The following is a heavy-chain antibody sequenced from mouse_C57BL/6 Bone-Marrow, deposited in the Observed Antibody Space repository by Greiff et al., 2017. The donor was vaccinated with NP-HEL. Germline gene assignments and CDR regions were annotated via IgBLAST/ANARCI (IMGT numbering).Heavy chain of an antibody. CDR3: ARPHYYVGSPPWFAY. CDR2: IDPEDGET. D-gene: IGHD1-1*01. J-gene: IGHJ3*01. Sequence: VQLQQSGAELVKPGASVKLSCTASGFNIKDYYMHWVKQRTEQGLEWIGRIDPEDGETKYASKFQGKATITADTSSNTAYLQLSILTSEDTSVYYCARPHYYVGSPPWFAYWGQGTLVTVSA. CDR1: GFNIKDYY. V-gene: IGHV14-2*01.